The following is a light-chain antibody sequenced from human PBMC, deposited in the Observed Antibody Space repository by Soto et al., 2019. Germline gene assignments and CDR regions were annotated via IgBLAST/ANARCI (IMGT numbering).Light chain of an antibody. CDR3: SSYRRGSTYV. CDR1: SSDVGGYNY. V-gene: IGLV2-14*03. CDR2: DVT. J-gene: IGLJ1*01. Sequence: QSALTQPASVSGAPGQSITVSCTGTSSDVGGYNYVSWYQQHPGKAPRLLIYDVTNRPSGVSDRFSGSKSGNTASLTISGKEDEEEAGYYCSSYRRGSTYVFGTGTKLTVL.